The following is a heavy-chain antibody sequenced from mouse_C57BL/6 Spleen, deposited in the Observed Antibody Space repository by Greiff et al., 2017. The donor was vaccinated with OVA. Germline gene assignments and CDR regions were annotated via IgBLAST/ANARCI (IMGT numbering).Heavy chain of an antibody. CDR1: GYAFSSSW. CDR2: IYPGDGDT. Sequence: SGPELVKPGASVKISCKASGYAFSSSWMNWVKQRPGKGLEWIGRIYPGDGDTNYNGKFKGKATLTADKSSSTAYMQLSSLTSEDSAVYFCAREGVNWDGDWYFDVWGTGTTVTVSS. V-gene: IGHV1-82*01. CDR3: AREGVNWDGDWYFDV. J-gene: IGHJ1*03. D-gene: IGHD4-1*01.